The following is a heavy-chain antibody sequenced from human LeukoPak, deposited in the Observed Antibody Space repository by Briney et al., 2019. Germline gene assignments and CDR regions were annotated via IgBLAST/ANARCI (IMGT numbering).Heavy chain of an antibody. Sequence: GGTLRLSCAASGFTFSGSVMHWVRQASGKGLEWVGRIRSKANSYATAYAASVKGRFTISRDDSKNTAYLQMNSLKTADTAVYYCSLNYCGGGCCYRLWGQGALVTVSS. D-gene: IGHD2-15*01. J-gene: IGHJ4*02. CDR3: SLNYCGGGCCYRL. V-gene: IGHV3-73*01. CDR1: GFTFSGSV. CDR2: IRSKANSYAT.